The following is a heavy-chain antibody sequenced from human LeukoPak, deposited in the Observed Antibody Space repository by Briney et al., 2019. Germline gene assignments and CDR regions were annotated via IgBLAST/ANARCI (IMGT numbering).Heavy chain of an antibody. CDR1: GFNFNDAW. Sequence: GGSLRLSCEGSGFNFNDAWMSWIRQAPGKGLEWVGRVRTTAEGETTDYAAPVRVRFIISRDDSKNMVFLQMNRLETEDTAIYYCTAGLGKTDDDSWGQGTLVTVSS. CDR3: TAGLGKTDDDS. CDR2: VRTTAEGETT. D-gene: IGHD4-11*01. V-gene: IGHV3-15*01. J-gene: IGHJ4*02.